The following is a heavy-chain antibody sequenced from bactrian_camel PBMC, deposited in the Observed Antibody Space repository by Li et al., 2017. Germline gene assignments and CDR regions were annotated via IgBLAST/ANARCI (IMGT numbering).Heavy chain of an antibody. V-gene: IGHV3S54*01. D-gene: IGHD7*01. CDR3: ATAQQVAAGIF. Sequence: QVQLVESGGGSVDAGGSLTLSCAASGSGYISGTACMGWFRQVTGKEREGIAAIAPATGTTFYSDSVKGRFTISHVNANNTLHLQMNSLKTEDTAVYYCATAQQVAAGIFRDQGTQVTVS. CDR1: GSGYISGTAC. J-gene: IGHJ4*01. CDR2: IAPATGTT.